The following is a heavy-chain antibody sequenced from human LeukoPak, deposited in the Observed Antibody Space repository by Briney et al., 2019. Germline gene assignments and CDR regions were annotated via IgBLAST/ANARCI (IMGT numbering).Heavy chain of an antibody. J-gene: IGHJ3*02. CDR2: IYHSGST. V-gene: IGHV4-4*02. CDR3: ARDSRPAYYYDSSGFDI. Sequence: SGTLSLTCAVSGGSISSSNWWSWVRQPPGKGLEWIGEIYHSGSTNYNRSLKTRVPISVDKSKNQFSLKLSSVTAADTAVYYCARDSRPAYYYDSSGFDIWGQGTMVTVSS. CDR1: GGSISSSNW. D-gene: IGHD3-22*01.